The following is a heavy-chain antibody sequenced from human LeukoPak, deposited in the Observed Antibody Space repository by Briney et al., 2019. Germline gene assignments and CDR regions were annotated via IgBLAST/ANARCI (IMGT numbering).Heavy chain of an antibody. D-gene: IGHD3-22*01. CDR2: IRYDGSNK. CDR1: GFTFSSYG. V-gene: IGHV3-30*02. J-gene: IGHJ4*02. CDR3: PKDQLPVYDSSASTLDY. Sequence: GGSLRLSCAASGFTFSSYGMHWVRQAPGKGLEWVAFIRYDGSNKYYADSVKGRFTISRDNSKNTLYLQMNSLRAEDTAVYYCPKDQLPVYDSSASTLDYWGQGTLVTVSS.